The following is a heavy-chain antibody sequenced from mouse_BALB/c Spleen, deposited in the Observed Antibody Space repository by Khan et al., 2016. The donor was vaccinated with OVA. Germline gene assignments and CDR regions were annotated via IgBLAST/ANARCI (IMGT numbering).Heavy chain of an antibody. D-gene: IGHD1-2*01. V-gene: IGHV3-1*02. CDR3: ARTARIKY. CDR2: ISYSGST. Sequence: EVQLQESGPGLVKPSQSLSLTCTVTGYSITSGYGWYWIRQFPGNILEWMGYISYSGSTNYKPSLKSRISITRDTSNNQFFLQLNSVTTEDTAKYYCARTARIKYWGQGTTLTVSS. CDR1: GYSITSGYG. J-gene: IGHJ2*01.